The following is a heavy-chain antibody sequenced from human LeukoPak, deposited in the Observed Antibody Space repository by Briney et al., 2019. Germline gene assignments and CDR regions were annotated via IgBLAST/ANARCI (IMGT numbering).Heavy chain of an antibody. J-gene: IGHJ6*03. CDR2: MDGSGGSN. CDR3: AKDFVWDYYYYYMDV. CDR1: GFTLSSYS. D-gene: IGHD3-9*01. V-gene: IGHV3-23*01. Sequence: GGSLRLSCAASGFTLSSYSMNWVRQAPGKGLEWVSGMDGSGGSNKYGDSVRGRFTISRDNSKHTLYLQMNSLRAEVTAVYYGAKDFVWDYYYYYMDVWGKGTTVTVSS.